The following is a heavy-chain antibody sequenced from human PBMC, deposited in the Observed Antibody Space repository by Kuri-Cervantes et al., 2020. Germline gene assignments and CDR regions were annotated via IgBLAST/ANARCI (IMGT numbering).Heavy chain of an antibody. J-gene: IGHJ2*01. CDR3: ARAGATILYFDL. D-gene: IGHD5-24*01. CDR1: GYTFTSYG. Sequence: SVKVSCKASGYTFTSYGISWVRQAPGQGLEWMGGIIPIFGTANYAQKFQGRVTITADESTSTAYMELSSLRSEDTAVYYCARAGATILYFDLWGRGTLVTVSS. V-gene: IGHV1-69*13. CDR2: IIPIFGTA.